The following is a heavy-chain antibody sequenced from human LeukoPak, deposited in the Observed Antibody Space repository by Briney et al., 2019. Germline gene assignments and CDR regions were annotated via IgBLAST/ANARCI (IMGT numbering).Heavy chain of an antibody. CDR3: ARDLGTRKSIAFAD. CDR1: GFSFSSYR. Sequence: PGGSLRLSCAASGFSFSSYRMNWVRKAPGQGQEWVASISSNNGYIYYADSVKGRFTISRDNGENSLHLQMNSLRAEDAAVYYCARDLGTRKSIAFADWGQGTLVTVSS. D-gene: IGHD6-6*01. CDR2: ISSNNGYI. J-gene: IGHJ4*02. V-gene: IGHV3-21*01.